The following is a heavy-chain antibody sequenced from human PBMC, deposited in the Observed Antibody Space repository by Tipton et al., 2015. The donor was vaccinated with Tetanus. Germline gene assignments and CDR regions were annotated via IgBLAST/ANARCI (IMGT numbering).Heavy chain of an antibody. CDR2: IYYDTART. Sequence: LRLSCNLSGASINAGGYLWTWVRQHPGKGLEWIGNIYYDTARTSHVPSLASRVSISVDASKNQFSLRLTSVTAADTAVYYCARGLPRESFYLDYWGQGTLVAVSS. D-gene: IGHD3-3*01. V-gene: IGHV4-31*02. CDR3: ARGLPRESFYLDY. J-gene: IGHJ4*02. CDR1: GASINAGGYL.